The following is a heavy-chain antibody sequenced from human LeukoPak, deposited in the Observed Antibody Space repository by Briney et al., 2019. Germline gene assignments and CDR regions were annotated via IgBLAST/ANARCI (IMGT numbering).Heavy chain of an antibody. V-gene: IGHV3-33*01. Sequence: PGRSLRLSCAASGFTFSSYGMHWVRQAPGKGLEWVAVIWYDGSNKYYADSVKGRFTISRDNSKNTLYLQMNSLRAEDTAVYYCARAVSPWELLPWAYAYWGQGTQVTVSS. J-gene: IGHJ4*02. CDR1: GFTFSSYG. CDR2: IWYDGSNK. CDR3: ARAVSPWELLPWAYAY. D-gene: IGHD1-26*01.